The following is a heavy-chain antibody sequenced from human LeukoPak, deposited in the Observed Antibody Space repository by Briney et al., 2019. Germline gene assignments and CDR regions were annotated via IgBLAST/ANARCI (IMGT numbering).Heavy chain of an antibody. J-gene: IGHJ6*03. CDR3: AREAYDSGSFRTDYYYMDV. CDR1: GYTFTSYG. V-gene: IGHV1-18*01. CDR2: ISAYNGNT. Sequence: ASVKVSCKASGYTFTSYGISWVRQAPGQGLEWMGWISAYNGNTNYAQKLQGRVTMTTDTSKSTAYMELRSLRSDDTAVYYCAREAYDSGSFRTDYYYMDVWGKGTTVTISS. D-gene: IGHD3-10*01.